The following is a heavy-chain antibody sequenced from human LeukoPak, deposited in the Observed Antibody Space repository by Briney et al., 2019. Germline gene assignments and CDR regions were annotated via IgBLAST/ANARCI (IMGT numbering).Heavy chain of an antibody. CDR2: IIPIFGTA. Sequence: ASVKASCKASGGTFSSYAISWVRQAPGQGLEWMGGIIPIFGTANYAQKFQGRVTITADESTSTAYMELSSLRSEDTAVYYCASQSPRAAFDIWGQGTMATVSS. J-gene: IGHJ3*02. CDR3: ASQSPRAAFDI. CDR1: GGTFSSYA. V-gene: IGHV1-69*13.